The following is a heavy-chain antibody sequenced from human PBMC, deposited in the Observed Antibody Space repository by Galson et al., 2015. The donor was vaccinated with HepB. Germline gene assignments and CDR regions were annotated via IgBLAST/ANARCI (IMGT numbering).Heavy chain of an antibody. CDR2: IVVGSGNT. CDR3: AAGAGYSNNWFDP. Sequence: SVKVSCKASGFTFTSSAMQWVRQARGQRLEWIGWIVVGSGNTNYAQKFQERVTITRDMSTSTAYMELSSLRSEDTAVYYCAAGAGYSNNWFDPWGQGTLVTVSS. D-gene: IGHD6-13*01. CDR1: GFTFTSSA. J-gene: IGHJ5*02. V-gene: IGHV1-58*02.